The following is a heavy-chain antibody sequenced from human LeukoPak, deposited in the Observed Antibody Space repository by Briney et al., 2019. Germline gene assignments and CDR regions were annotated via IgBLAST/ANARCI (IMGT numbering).Heavy chain of an antibody. J-gene: IGHJ5*02. CDR2: FYTSGTA. CDR1: GGSISSYD. D-gene: IGHD6-13*01. V-gene: IGHV4-4*07. CDR3: ARERQAAGPYWFDP. Sequence: ASETLSLTCTVSGGSISSYDWSWIRQSAGKGLEWIGRFYTSGTANFNPYFNSRVTMSVDTSKNQFSLKLRSVTAADTAVYYCARERQAAGPYWFDPWGQGTLVTVSS.